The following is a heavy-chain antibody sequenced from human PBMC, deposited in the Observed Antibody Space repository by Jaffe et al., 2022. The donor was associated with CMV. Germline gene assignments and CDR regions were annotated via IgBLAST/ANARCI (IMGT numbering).Heavy chain of an antibody. CDR1: GFTFDDYT. Sequence: EVQLVESGGVVVQPGGSLRLSCAASGFTFDDYTMHWVRQAPGKGLEWVSLISWDGGSTYYADSVKGRFTISRDNSKNSLYLQMNSLRTEDTALYYCAKGGLDWTMGDPPPLDYWGQGTLVTVSS. V-gene: IGHV3-43*01. CDR3: AKGGLDWTMGDPPPLDY. CDR2: ISWDGGST. J-gene: IGHJ4*02. D-gene: IGHD3-9*01.